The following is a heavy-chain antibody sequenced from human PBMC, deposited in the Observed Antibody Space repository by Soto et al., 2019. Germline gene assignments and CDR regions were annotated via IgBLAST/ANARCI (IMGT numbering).Heavy chain of an antibody. J-gene: IGHJ6*02. CDR3: AKGAVAGTPTSYYYYGMDV. CDR1: GGTFRTYA. Sequence: QVQLLQSGAEVKKPGSSVRVSCEASGGTFRTYAIGWVRQAPGQGLEWMGEIIPIFGTVNYAQKFQGRVSITADESTTTVYIDLRSLRSEDTAVYYCAKGAVAGTPTSYYYYGMDVWGQGTTVTVSS. CDR2: IIPIFGTV. D-gene: IGHD6-19*01. V-gene: IGHV1-69*12.